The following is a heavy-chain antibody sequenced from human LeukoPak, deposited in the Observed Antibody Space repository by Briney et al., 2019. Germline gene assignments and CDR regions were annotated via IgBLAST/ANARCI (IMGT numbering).Heavy chain of an antibody. CDR1: GFMFSRLG. V-gene: IGHV3-33*06. CDR3: AKEGDQFRGYLDA. J-gene: IGHJ6*03. CDR2: IWHDGSVE. Sequence: GGSLRLSCTASGFMFSRLGMQWVRQAPGEGLEWVAMIWHDGSVEEYADSVKGRFTISKDNSQNTLYLQMNSLRDDDTAVYYCAKEGDQFRGYLDAWGKGTTVTVSS. D-gene: IGHD3-16*01.